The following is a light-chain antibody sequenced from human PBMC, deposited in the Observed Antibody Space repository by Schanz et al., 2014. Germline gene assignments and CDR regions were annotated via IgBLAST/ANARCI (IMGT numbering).Light chain of an antibody. Sequence: QSALTQPASVSGSPGQSITISCTGTSSDVGGYNYVSWYQQHPGKAPKLMIYGVSHRPSGVPDRFSGSKSGNTASLTVSGLQAEDEADYYCSSYAGSNNYVFGTGTKLTVL. CDR2: GVS. V-gene: IGLV2-8*01. J-gene: IGLJ1*01. CDR3: SSYAGSNNYV. CDR1: SSDVGGYNY.